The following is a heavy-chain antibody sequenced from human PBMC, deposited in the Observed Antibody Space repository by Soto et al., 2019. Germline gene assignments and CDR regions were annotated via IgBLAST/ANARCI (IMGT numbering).Heavy chain of an antibody. J-gene: IGHJ6*02. V-gene: IGHV4-39*02. CDR2: IYYSGST. Sequence: WETLSLTCTVSGDSISSSSYYWGWIRQPPGKGLEWIGSIYYSGSTYYNPSLKSRVTISVDTSKNQFSLKLSSVTAADTAVYYCARDGSGSYYALDYYGMDVWGQGTTVTVSS. D-gene: IGHD1-26*01. CDR3: ARDGSGSYYALDYYGMDV. CDR1: GDSISSSSYY.